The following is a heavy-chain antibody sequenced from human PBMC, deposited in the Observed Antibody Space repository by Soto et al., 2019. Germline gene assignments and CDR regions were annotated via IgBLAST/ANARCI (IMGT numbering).Heavy chain of an antibody. D-gene: IGHD2-2*01. Sequence: ASVKVSCKASGGTFSSYAISWVRQAPGQGLEWMGGIIPIFGTANYAQKFQGRVTITADESTSTAYMELSSLRSEDTAVYYCARGAYCSSTSCYGPYNWFDPWGQGTLVTVSS. CDR2: IIPIFGTA. CDR3: ARGAYCSSTSCYGPYNWFDP. V-gene: IGHV1-69*13. CDR1: GGTFSSYA. J-gene: IGHJ5*02.